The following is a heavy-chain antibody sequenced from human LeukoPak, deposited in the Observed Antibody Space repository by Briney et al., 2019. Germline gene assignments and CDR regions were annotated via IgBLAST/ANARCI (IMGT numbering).Heavy chain of an antibody. CDR3: ARARGEVTGTYDVRGFDP. V-gene: IGHV1-18*01. J-gene: IGHJ5*02. CDR2: ISAYNGNT. D-gene: IGHD1-20*01. CDR1: GYTFTSYG. Sequence: GASVKVSCKASGYTFTSYGISWVRQAPGQGLEWMGWISAYNGNTNYAQKLQGRVTMTTDTSTSTAYMELRSLRSDDTAVYYCARARGEVTGTYDVRGFDPWGQGTLVTVSS.